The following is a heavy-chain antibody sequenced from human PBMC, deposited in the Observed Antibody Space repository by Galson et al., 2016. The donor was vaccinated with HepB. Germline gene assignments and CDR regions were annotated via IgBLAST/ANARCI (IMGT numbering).Heavy chain of an antibody. V-gene: IGHV3-11*01. CDR1: GFSFSDYN. Sequence: SLRLSCAASGFSFSDYNMNWIRQAPGKGLEWVSYISSGGGNIYYADSVKGRFTISRDNAKNSLSLQMNSLRAEDTAVYFCTGDQWGQGTRVTVSS. CDR2: ISSGGGNI. CDR3: TGDQ. J-gene: IGHJ4*02.